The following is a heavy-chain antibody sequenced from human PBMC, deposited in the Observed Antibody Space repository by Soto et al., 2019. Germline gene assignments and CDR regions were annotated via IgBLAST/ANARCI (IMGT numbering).Heavy chain of an antibody. CDR3: VKDRGLYSSSWNNWFDP. J-gene: IGHJ5*02. Sequence: GGSLRLSCAASGFTFSSYAMHWVRQAPGKGLEYVSAISSNGGSTYYADSVKGRFTISRDNSKNTLYLQMSSLRAEDTAVYYCVKDRGLYSSSWNNWFDPWGQGTLVTVSS. V-gene: IGHV3-64D*06. CDR2: ISSNGGST. D-gene: IGHD6-13*01. CDR1: GFTFSSYA.